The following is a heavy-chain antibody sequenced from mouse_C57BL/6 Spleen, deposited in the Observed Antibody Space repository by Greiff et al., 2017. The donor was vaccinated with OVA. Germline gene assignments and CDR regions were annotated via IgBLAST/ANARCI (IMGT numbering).Heavy chain of an antibody. Sequence: VQLVESGAELVRPGASVTLSCKASGYTFTDYEMHWVKQTPVHGLEWIGAIDPETGGTAYNQKFKGKAILTADKSSSTAYMELRSLTSEDSAVYYCTRCPFFDYWGQGTTLTVSS. CDR3: TRCPFFDY. J-gene: IGHJ2*01. CDR2: IDPETGGT. CDR1: GYTFTDYE. V-gene: IGHV1-15*01.